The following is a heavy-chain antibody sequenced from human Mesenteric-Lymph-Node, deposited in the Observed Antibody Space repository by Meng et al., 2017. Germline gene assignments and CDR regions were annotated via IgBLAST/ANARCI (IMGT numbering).Heavy chain of an antibody. V-gene: IGHV4-30-4*01. CDR2: IYYSGST. Sequence: QEPVQGLVQGLGNPSLTLSLTCTVSGGSISSGDYYWSWIRQPPGRGLEWIGYIYYSGSTYYNPSPKSRVTISVDTSKNQFSLKLSSVTAADTAVYYCARDRGGLGAFDYWGQGTLVTVSS. D-gene: IGHD5-12*01. J-gene: IGHJ4*02. CDR3: ARDRGGLGAFDY. CDR1: GGSISSGDYY.